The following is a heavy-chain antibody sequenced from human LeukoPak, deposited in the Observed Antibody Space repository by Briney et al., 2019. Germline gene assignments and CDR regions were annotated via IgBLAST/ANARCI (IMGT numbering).Heavy chain of an antibody. Sequence: GGSLRLSCAASGFTFSSYAMSWVRQAPGKGLEWVSAISGSGGSTYYADSVKGRFTISRDNFKNTLYLQMNSLRAEDTAVYYCAKDYYDSSTGGFDYWGQGTLVTVSS. CDR1: GFTFSSYA. CDR3: AKDYYDSSTGGFDY. J-gene: IGHJ4*02. V-gene: IGHV3-23*01. D-gene: IGHD3-22*01. CDR2: ISGSGGST.